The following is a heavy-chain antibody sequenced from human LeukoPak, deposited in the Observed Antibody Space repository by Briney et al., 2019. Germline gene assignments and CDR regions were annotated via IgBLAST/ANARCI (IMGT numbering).Heavy chain of an antibody. CDR1: GFTFSSYG. V-gene: IGHV3-23*01. CDR3: ARAAYGSESYYDPFDY. D-gene: IGHD3-10*01. CDR2: ISGSGGRT. J-gene: IGHJ4*02. Sequence: GGSLRLSCAASGFTFSSYGMSWVRQAPGKGLGWVSVISGSGGRTYYADSVKGRFTISRDNTKNTLYLQMNSLRAEDTAGYYCARAAYGSESYYDPFDYWGQGTLVTVSS.